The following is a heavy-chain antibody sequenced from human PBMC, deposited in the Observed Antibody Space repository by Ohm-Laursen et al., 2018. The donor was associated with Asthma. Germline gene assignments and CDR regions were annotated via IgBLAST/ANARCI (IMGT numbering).Heavy chain of an antibody. CDR3: ARIGPEWGAARGENSPPH. CDR2: ISTASTFI. Sequence: SLRLSCAAPGYTFSRYSIHWVRQVPGKGLEWVASISTASTFIYYADSVRGRFTTSRDNAKNSVYLQMNSLRAEDTALYYCARIGPEWGAARGENSPPHWGQGPQVTVSS. D-gene: IGHD3-3*01. V-gene: IGHV3-21*01. CDR1: GYTFSRYS. J-gene: IGHJ1*01.